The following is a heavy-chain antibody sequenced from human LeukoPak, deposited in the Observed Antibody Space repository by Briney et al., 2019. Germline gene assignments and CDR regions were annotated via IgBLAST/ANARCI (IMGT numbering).Heavy chain of an antibody. Sequence: GRSLRLSCAASGFTFSSYGMHWVRQAPGKGLEWVAVIWYDGSNKYYADSVKGRFTISRDNSKNTLYLQMNSLRAEDTAVYYCARDLHDGLGTFDYWGQGTLVTVSS. J-gene: IGHJ4*02. CDR2: IWYDGSNK. D-gene: IGHD1-1*01. CDR3: ARDLHDGLGTFDY. CDR1: GFTFSSYG. V-gene: IGHV3-33*01.